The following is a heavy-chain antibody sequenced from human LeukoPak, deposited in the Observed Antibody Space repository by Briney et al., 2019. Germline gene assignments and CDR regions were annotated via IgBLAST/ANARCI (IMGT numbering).Heavy chain of an antibody. J-gene: IGHJ6*02. Sequence: PSETLSLTCAVSGGSFSGYYWSWIRQPPGKGLEWIGEINHSGSTNYNPSLKSRVTISVDTSKNQFSLKLSSVTAADTAVYYCARVPLEYSSSSNYYYYGMDVWGQGTTVTVSS. CDR1: GGSFSGYY. V-gene: IGHV4-34*01. CDR3: ARVPLEYSSSSNYYYYGMDV. CDR2: INHSGST. D-gene: IGHD6-6*01.